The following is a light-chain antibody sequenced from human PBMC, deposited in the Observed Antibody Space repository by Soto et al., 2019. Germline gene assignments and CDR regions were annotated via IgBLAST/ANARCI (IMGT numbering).Light chain of an antibody. CDR2: AAS. CDR3: QRLNSYPLT. V-gene: IGKV1-9*01. CDR1: QGISSY. Sequence: QLTQSPSSLSASVGDRVTITCRASQGISSYLAWYQQKPGKARKLLIYAASTLQSGVPSRFSGSGSGTDFTLTISSLQPEDFATYYCQRLNSYPLTFGGGTKVDIK. J-gene: IGKJ4*01.